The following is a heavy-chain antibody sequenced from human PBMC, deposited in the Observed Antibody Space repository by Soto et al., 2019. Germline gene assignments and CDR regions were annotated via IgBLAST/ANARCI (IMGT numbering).Heavy chain of an antibody. CDR1: GFTFSSYE. D-gene: IGHD6-19*01. J-gene: IGHJ4*02. V-gene: IGHV3-48*03. CDR3: ARGQYSGGGGYFDY. Sequence: GGSLRLSCAASGFTFSSYEMNWVRQAPGKGLEWVSYISSSGSTIYYADSVKGRFTISRDNAKNSLYLQMNSLRAEDTAVYYCARGQYSGGGGYFDYWGQETLVTVSS. CDR2: ISSSGSTI.